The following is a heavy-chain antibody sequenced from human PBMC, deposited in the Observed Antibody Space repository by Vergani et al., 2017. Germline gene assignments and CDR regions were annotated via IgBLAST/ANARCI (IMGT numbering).Heavy chain of an antibody. D-gene: IGHD4-23*01. CDR1: GGTFSSYA. J-gene: IGHJ4*02. V-gene: IGHV1-69*06. CDR3: ARVAAVVTLRGAFDY. CDR2: SIPIFGTA. Sequence: QVQLVQSGAEVKKPGSSVKVSCKASGGTFSSYAISWVRQAPGQGLEWMGGSIPIFGTANYAQKFQGRDTITADKSTSTAYMELSSLRSEDTAVYYCARVAAVVTLRGAFDYWGQGTLVTVSS.